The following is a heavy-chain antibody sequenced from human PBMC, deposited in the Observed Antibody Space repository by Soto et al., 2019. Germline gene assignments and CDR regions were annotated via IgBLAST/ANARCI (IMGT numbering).Heavy chain of an antibody. J-gene: IGHJ4*02. CDR2: ISGSGGST. CDR1: GFTFSSYA. Sequence: EVQLLESGGGLVQPGGSLRLSCAASGFTFSSYAMSWVRQAPGKGLEWVSAISGSGGSTYYADSVKGRFTISRDNSKNTRYLQMNSLKAEDTAVYYCAKDKLERPTSFDYWGQGTLVTVSS. D-gene: IGHD1-1*01. CDR3: AKDKLERPTSFDY. V-gene: IGHV3-23*01.